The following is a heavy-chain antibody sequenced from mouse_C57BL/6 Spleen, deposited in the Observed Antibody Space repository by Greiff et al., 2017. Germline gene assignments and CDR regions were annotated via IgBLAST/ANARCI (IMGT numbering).Heavy chain of an antibody. J-gene: IGHJ4*01. V-gene: IGHV6-3*01. CDR3: TAQYYDAMDY. CDR1: GFTFSNYW. Sequence: EVKLQESGGGLVQPGGSMKLSCVASGFTFSNYWMNWVRQSPEKGLEWVAQIRLKSDNYATHYAESVKGRFTISREDSKSSVYLQMNNLRAEDTGIYYCTAQYYDAMDYWGQGTSVTVSS. CDR2: IRLKSDNYAT.